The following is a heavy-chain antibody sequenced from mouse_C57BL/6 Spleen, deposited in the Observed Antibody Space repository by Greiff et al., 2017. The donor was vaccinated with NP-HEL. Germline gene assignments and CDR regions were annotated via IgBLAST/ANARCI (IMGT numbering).Heavy chain of an antibody. CDR3: ARDGPHFDY. V-gene: IGHV3-6*01. CDR2: ISYDGSN. Sequence: EVQLQESGPGLVKPSQSLSLTCSVTGYSITSGYYWNWIRQFPGNKLEWMGYISYDGSNNYNPSLKNRIFITRDTSKNQFFLKLNSVTTEDTATYYCARDGPHFDYWGQGTTLTVSS. CDR1: GYSITSGYY. J-gene: IGHJ2*01.